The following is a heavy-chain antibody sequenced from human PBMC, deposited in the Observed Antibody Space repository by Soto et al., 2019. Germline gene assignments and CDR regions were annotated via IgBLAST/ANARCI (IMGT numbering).Heavy chain of an antibody. Sequence: ASVKVSCKASGYTFTSYDINWVRQATGQGFEYLGWMNPNSGNTGYVKKFQGRVTMTRDTSMSTAYMELSSLRSEDTAVYYCAREGLVLAPSTVNSDHYYYAMDVWGQGTRVTVSS. D-gene: IGHD3-3*02. CDR1: GYTFTSYD. CDR3: AREGLVLAPSTVNSDHYYYAMDV. CDR2: MNPNSGNT. J-gene: IGHJ6*02. V-gene: IGHV1-8*01.